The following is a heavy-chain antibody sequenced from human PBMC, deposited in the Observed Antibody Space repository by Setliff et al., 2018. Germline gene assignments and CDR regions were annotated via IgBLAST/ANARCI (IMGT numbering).Heavy chain of an antibody. D-gene: IGHD1-1*01. J-gene: IGHJ4*02. Sequence: SETLSLTCAVSGVSVNSLTWWSWVRQTPGKGLEWIGFIYHDGNPKFNPSVNYNPSLKSRVTMSIDKSKNQFSLNLRSVTAADTAVYYCTRGGGRYHSDSWGQGILVTVSS. CDR1: GVSVNSLTW. V-gene: IGHV4-28*03. CDR3: TRGGGRYHSDS. CDR2: IYHDGNP.